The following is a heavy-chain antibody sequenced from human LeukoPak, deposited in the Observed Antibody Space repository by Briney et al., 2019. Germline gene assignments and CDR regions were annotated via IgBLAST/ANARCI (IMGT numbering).Heavy chain of an antibody. CDR1: GYSFTTYW. Sequence: GESLQISCKGSGYSFTTYWIGWVRQMPGKGLEWMGIIYPGDSETKYSPSFQGQVTISADKSISTAYLQWSSLKASDTAMYYCARHLGPEGAFDIWGQGTMVTVSS. CDR2: IYPGDSET. D-gene: IGHD1-14*01. V-gene: IGHV5-51*01. CDR3: ARHLGPEGAFDI. J-gene: IGHJ3*02.